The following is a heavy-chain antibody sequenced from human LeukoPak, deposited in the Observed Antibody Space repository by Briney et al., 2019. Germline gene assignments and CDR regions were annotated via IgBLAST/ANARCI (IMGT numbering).Heavy chain of an antibody. J-gene: IGHJ2*01. D-gene: IGHD3-10*01. CDR3: ARPASRGVGRYFDL. V-gene: IGHV3-23*01. CDR1: GFTFSNYA. Sequence: PGGSLRLSCAASGFTFSNYAMSWVRQAPGKGLEWVSALSGSGDNTYYADSVKGRFTISRDNSKNTLYLQMNRLRAEDTALYYCARPASRGVGRYFDLWGRGSLVTVSS. CDR2: LSGSGDNT.